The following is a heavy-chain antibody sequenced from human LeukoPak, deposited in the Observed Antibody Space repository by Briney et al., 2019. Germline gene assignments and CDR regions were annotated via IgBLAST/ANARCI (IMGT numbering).Heavy chain of an antibody. J-gene: IGHJ6*03. CDR1: GYTFTGHY. CDR2: INPNSGGT. V-gene: IGHV1-2*02. Sequence: ASVKVSCKVSGYTFTGHYMHWVRQAPGQGLEWMGWINPNSGGTNYAQNFQGRVTMTRDTSISTAYMELSRLRSDDTAVYYCTRVEETATTAAIIRKYSYYYYYMDVWGKGNTVTVSS. D-gene: IGHD4-11*01. CDR3: TRVEETATTAAIIRKYSYYYYYMDV.